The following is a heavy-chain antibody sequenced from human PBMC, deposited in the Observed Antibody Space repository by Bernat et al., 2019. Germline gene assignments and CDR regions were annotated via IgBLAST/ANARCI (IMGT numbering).Heavy chain of an antibody. D-gene: IGHD3-16*01. CDR2: INSGNGNT. CDR3: AREFSPGGLVWYYDL. CDR1: GYTFTTYV. V-gene: IGHV1-3*04. Sequence: QVQLVQFAAEVKKPGASVRVSCKASGYTFTTYVIHWVRQAPGQRLEWMGWINSGNGNTKYSQKFQGRVTITRDTSASTAYLELSSLRFEDTAVYFCAREFSPGGLVWYYDLWGRGTLVTVSS. J-gene: IGHJ2*01.